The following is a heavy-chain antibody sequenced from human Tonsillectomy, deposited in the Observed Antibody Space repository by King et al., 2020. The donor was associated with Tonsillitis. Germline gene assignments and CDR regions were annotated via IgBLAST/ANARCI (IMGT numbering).Heavy chain of an antibody. Sequence: QLQESGPGLVKPSETLSLTCTVSSGSISSSSYYWGWIRQPPGKGLEWIGSIYYSGSTYYNPSLKSRVTISVDTSKNQFSLKLSSVTAADTAVYYCARLNPVAPTPNDAFDIWGQGTMVTVSS. V-gene: IGHV4-39*07. D-gene: IGHD6-19*01. CDR3: ARLNPVAPTPNDAFDI. J-gene: IGHJ3*02. CDR1: SGSISSSSYY. CDR2: IYYSGST.